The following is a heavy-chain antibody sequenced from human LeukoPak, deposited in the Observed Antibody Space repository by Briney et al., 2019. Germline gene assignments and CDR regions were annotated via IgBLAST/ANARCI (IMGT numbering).Heavy chain of an antibody. Sequence: GGSLRLSCAASGFTFSSSAMSWVRQALGKGLEWVSTISENGKSTHYADSVKGRFTISRDNSKNTLYLQMNSLRAEDTAVYYCARAASRITMIEAPDYWGQGTLVTVSS. CDR1: GFTFSSSA. V-gene: IGHV3-23*01. CDR2: ISENGKST. J-gene: IGHJ4*02. CDR3: ARAASRITMIEAPDY. D-gene: IGHD3-22*01.